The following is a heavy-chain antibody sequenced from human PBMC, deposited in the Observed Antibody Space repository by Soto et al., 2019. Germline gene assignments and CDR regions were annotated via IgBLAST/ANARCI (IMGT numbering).Heavy chain of an antibody. V-gene: IGHV4-39*01. CDR1: GGSISSIDDW. D-gene: IGHD6-6*01. CDR3: ARLMGSSFFTS. Sequence: SETLSLTCTVSGGSISSIDDWWGWVRRPPGKGLEWIASVYRTGATYYYPSLESRVTVSVDTSKNQFFLKVTSVTAADTAVYYCARLMGSSFFTSWGQGTLVPVSS. J-gene: IGHJ5*02. CDR2: VYRTGAT.